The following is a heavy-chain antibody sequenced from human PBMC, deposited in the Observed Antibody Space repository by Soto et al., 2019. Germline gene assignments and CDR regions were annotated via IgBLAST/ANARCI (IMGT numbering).Heavy chain of an antibody. D-gene: IGHD2-15*01. Sequence: ASVKVSCKASGYTFTSYGISWVRQAPGQGLEWMGWISAYNGNTNYAQKLQGRVTMTTDTSTSTAYMELRSLRSDDTAVYYCARVPEFCSGGSCYSGFLYYWGQGTLVTVSS. J-gene: IGHJ4*02. CDR3: ARVPEFCSGGSCYSGFLYY. V-gene: IGHV1-18*01. CDR1: GYTFTSYG. CDR2: ISAYNGNT.